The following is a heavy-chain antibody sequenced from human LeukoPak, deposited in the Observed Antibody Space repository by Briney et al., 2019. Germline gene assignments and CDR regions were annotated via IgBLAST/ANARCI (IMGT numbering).Heavy chain of an antibody. CDR2: INHSGST. CDR1: GGSFSGYY. J-gene: IGHJ4*02. D-gene: IGHD3-16*02. V-gene: IGHV4-34*01. CDR3: AREGYDYVWGSYPTIDY. Sequence: SETLSLTCAVYGGSFSGYYWSWIRQPPGKGLEWIGEINHSGSTNYNPSLKSRVTISVDTSKNQFSLKLSSVTAADTAVYYRAREGYDYVWGSYPTIDYGGQGTLVTVS.